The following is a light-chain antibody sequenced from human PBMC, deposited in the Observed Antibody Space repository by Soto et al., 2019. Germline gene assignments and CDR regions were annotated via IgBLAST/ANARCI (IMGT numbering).Light chain of an antibody. J-gene: IGKJ4*01. CDR1: QGIGTY. Sequence: IQVTQSPSSLSASVGDRVTISCRASQGIGTYLAWYQQKPGKAPKLLIYAAFTLHSGVPARFSGRKSGTQFTLTIDSLQPEDFATYYCQQVKTYPRTFGGGTKVDI. CDR3: QQVKTYPRT. CDR2: AAF. V-gene: IGKV1-9*01.